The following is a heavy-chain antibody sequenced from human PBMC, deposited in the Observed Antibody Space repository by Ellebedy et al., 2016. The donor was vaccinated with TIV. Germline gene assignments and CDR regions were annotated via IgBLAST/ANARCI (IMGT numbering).Heavy chain of an antibody. D-gene: IGHD6-6*01. Sequence: SETLSLTXTVSGGSISSSSYYWGWIRQPPGKGLEWIGSIYYSGSTYYNPSLKSRVTISVDTSKNQFSLKLSSVTAADTAVYYCALAARTRYYYYYYMDVWGKGTTVTVSS. J-gene: IGHJ6*03. V-gene: IGHV4-39*01. CDR1: GGSISSSSYY. CDR2: IYYSGST. CDR3: ALAARTRYYYYYYMDV.